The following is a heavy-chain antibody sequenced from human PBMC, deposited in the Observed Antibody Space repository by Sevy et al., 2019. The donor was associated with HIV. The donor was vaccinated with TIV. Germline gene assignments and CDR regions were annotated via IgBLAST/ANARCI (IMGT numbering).Heavy chain of an antibody. Sequence: SETLSLTCAVYGGSFSGYYWSWIRQPPGKGLEWNGEINHSGSTNYNPSLKSRVTISVDTSKNQFSLKLSSVTAADTAVYYCARVTGDSSGYYYFDYWGQGTLVTVSS. CDR3: ARVTGDSSGYYYFDY. CDR1: GGSFSGYY. V-gene: IGHV4-34*01. D-gene: IGHD3-22*01. J-gene: IGHJ4*02. CDR2: INHSGST.